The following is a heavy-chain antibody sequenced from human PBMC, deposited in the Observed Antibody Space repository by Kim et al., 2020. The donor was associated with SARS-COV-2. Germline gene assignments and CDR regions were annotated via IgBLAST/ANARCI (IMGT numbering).Heavy chain of an antibody. D-gene: IGHD3-10*01. J-gene: IGHJ4*02. CDR2: NK. V-gene: IGHV3-30*01. CDR3: ASGVGGSGGDY. Sequence: NKKYAATRKGRLTISRDNSKTTLYLQMKSLRAEDTAVYYCASGVGGSGGDYWGQGTLVTVSS.